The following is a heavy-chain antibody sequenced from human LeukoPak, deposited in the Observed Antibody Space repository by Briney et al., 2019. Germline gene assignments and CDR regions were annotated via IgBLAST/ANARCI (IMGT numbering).Heavy chain of an antibody. V-gene: IGHV3-30-3*01. D-gene: IGHD5-12*01. CDR1: GFTFSSYA. Sequence: PGGSLRLSCAASGFTFSSYAMHWVRQAPGKGLEWVAVISYDGSNKYYADSVKGRFTISRDNSKNTLYLQMNSLRAEDTAVYYCARGNSGYDLNWFDPWGQGTLVTVSS. J-gene: IGHJ5*02. CDR2: ISYDGSNK. CDR3: ARGNSGYDLNWFDP.